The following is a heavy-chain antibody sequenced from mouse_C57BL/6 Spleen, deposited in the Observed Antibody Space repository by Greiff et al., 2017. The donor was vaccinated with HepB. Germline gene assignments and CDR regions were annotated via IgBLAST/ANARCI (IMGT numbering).Heavy chain of an antibody. J-gene: IGHJ4*01. Sequence: VQLQQSGPELVKPGASVKISCKASGYAFSSSWMNWVKQRPGKGLEWIGRIYPGDGDTNYNGKFKGKATMTADKSSSTAYMQLSSLTSEDSAVYFCHYYDYDMGAMDYWGQGTSVTVSS. CDR3: HYYDYDMGAMDY. D-gene: IGHD2-4*01. CDR2: IYPGDGDT. V-gene: IGHV1-82*01. CDR1: GYAFSSSW.